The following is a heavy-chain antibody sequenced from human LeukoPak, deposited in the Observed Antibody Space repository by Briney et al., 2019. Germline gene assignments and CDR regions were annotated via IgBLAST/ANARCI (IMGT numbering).Heavy chain of an antibody. V-gene: IGHV1-69*13. J-gene: IGHJ6*02. Sequence: SVKVSCKASGDSFSSYAISWVRQAPGQGLEWMGGIIPIFGTANYAQKFQGRVTITADESTSTAYMELSSLRSEDTAVYYCARDSSSWSAYYGMDVWGQGTTVTVSS. CDR2: IIPIFGTA. CDR1: GDSFSSYA. CDR3: ARDSSSWSAYYGMDV. D-gene: IGHD6-13*01.